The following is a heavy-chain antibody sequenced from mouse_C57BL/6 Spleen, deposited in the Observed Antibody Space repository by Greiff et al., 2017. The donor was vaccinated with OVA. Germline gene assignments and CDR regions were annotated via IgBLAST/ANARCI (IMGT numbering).Heavy chain of an antibody. Sequence: QVRLQQSGAELVRPGTSVKMSCKASGYTFTNYWIGWAKQRPGHGLEWIGDIYPGGGYTNYNEKFKGKATLTADKSSSTAYMQFSSLTSEDSAIYYCARGGLLGGYYAMDYWGQGTSVTVSS. CDR2: IYPGGGYT. CDR3: ARGGLLGGYYAMDY. J-gene: IGHJ4*01. D-gene: IGHD2-10*01. V-gene: IGHV1-63*01. CDR1: GYTFTNYW.